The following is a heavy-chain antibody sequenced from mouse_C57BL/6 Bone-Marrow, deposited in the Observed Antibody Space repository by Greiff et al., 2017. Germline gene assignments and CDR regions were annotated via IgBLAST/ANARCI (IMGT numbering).Heavy chain of an antibody. CDR2: IHPNSGST. CDR3: ARRGYYGSSYGYFDV. Sequence: VKLQQPGAELVKPGASVKLSCKASGYTFTSYWMHWVKQRPGQGLEWIGMIHPNSGSTNYNEKFKSKATLTVDKSSSTAYMQLSSLTSEDSAVYYCARRGYYGSSYGYFDVWGTGTTVTVSS. V-gene: IGHV1-64*01. D-gene: IGHD1-1*01. J-gene: IGHJ1*03. CDR1: GYTFTSYW.